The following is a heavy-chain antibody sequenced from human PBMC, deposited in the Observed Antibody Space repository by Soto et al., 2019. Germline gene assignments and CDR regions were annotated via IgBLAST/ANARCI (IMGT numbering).Heavy chain of an antibody. CDR2: IYTSGST. D-gene: IGHD6-6*01. CDR1: GGSISSYY. J-gene: IGHJ6*02. V-gene: IGHV4-4*07. CDR3: ARTNPLIAARPSGLNYYYYGMDV. Sequence: SETLSLTCTVSGGSISSYYWSWIRQPAGKGLEWIGRIYTSGSTNYNPSLKSRVTMSVDTSKNQFSLKLSSVTAADTAVYYCARTNPLIAARPSGLNYYYYGMDVWGQGTTVTVSS.